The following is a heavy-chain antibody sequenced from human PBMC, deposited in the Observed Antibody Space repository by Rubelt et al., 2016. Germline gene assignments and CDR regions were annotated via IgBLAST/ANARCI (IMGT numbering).Heavy chain of an antibody. D-gene: IGHD4-23*01. CDR2: IWYDGSNK. Sequence: GMHWVRQAPGKGLEWVAVIWYDGSNKYYADSVKGRFTISRDNSKNTLYLQMNSLRAEDTAVYYCARDHIPTTVVTVQLGYYYYYGMDVWGQGTTVTVSS. V-gene: IGHV3-33*01. CDR3: ARDHIPTTVVTVQLGYYYYYGMDV. J-gene: IGHJ6*02. CDR1: G.